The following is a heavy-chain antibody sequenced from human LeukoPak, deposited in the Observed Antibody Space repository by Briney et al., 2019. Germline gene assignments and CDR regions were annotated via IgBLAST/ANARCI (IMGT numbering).Heavy chain of an antibody. J-gene: IGHJ6*02. CDR2: MYTSGTT. V-gene: IGHV4-4*07. CDR3: ARESPIPAAGTTYYYYSTMDV. Sequence: PSETLSLTCTVSGGSISRYYWSWIRQPAGKGLEWIGRMYTSGTTDYSPSLKSRVTMSVDTSKNQFSLKLSSVTAADTAVYYCARESPIPAAGTTYYYYSTMDVWGQGTTVTVSS. D-gene: IGHD6-13*01. CDR1: GGSISRYY.